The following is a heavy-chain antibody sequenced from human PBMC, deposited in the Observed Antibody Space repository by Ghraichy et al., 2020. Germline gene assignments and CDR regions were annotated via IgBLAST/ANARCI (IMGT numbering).Heavy chain of an antibody. Sequence: GESLNISCKGSGYNFTSYWIAWVRQMPGKGLEWMGIIYPGDSNTRYSPSFLGQVTISADKSLSTAYLQWSSLKASDTAIYYCASPTPRRDAYNLLYYGMDVRGQGTTVTVS. J-gene: IGHJ6*02. V-gene: IGHV5-51*01. CDR2: IYPGDSNT. CDR1: GYNFTSYW. CDR3: ASPTPRRDAYNLLYYGMDV. D-gene: IGHD5-24*01.